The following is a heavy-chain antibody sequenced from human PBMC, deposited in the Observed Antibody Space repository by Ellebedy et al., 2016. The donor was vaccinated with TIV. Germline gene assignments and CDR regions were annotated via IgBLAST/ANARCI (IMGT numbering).Heavy chain of an antibody. D-gene: IGHD6-13*01. V-gene: IGHV3-11*04. Sequence: GESLKISCAASGLTFSDYYMSWFRQAPGKGLEWVSYISSSGSTRYYADSVKGRFTISRDNAKNSLYLQMNSLRGDDTAVYYCAKVIILGAAGYYYGLDVWGQGTTVTVSS. J-gene: IGHJ6*02. CDR1: GLTFSDYY. CDR2: ISSSGSTR. CDR3: AKVIILGAAGYYYGLDV.